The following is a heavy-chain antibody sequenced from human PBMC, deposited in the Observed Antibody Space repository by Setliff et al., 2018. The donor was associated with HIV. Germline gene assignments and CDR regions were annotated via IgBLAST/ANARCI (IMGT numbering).Heavy chain of an antibody. CDR3: ARHLSRQSGGFWFLDL. CDR1: GGSISSYY. V-gene: IGHV4-4*08. Sequence: SETLSLTCTVSGGSISSYYWSWIRQPPGKGLEWIGHMYTSGSTTYNPSLKSRVTLSVDTSRNQFSLKLSSVTAADTAVYYCARHLSRQSGGFWFLDLWGRGTLVTVSS. J-gene: IGHJ2*01. D-gene: IGHD2-15*01. CDR2: MYTSGST.